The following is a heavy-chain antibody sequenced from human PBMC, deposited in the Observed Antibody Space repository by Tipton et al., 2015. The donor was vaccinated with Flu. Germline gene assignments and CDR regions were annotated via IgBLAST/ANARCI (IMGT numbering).Heavy chain of an antibody. CDR1: GASIHTDDYY. CDR3: ARQKAVGGTFCLDP. CDR2: IFYSAST. J-gene: IGHJ5*02. D-gene: IGHD6-19*01. Sequence: LRLSCSVSGASIHTDDYYWSWIRQPPGKGLEWIGYIFYSASTYYNLFLKSRAIISVDSSKNQFSLKLTSVTVADTAVYFCARQKAVGGTFCLDPWGQGTLVTVSS. V-gene: IGHV4-30-4*01.